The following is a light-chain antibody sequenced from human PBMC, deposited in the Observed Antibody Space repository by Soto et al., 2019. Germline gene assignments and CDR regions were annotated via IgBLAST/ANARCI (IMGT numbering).Light chain of an antibody. V-gene: IGKV2-30*01. CDR3: MDGKDWGT. CDR1: QSLVYRDGNTY. Sequence: DVAMAQSPLSRPVTLGQPASISCRSSQSLVYRDGNTYLNWYQQRLGQSPRRLIYKDSKRDSRIPERFSGSGSGTDFTMKSSRGEAEDVWVYYYMDGKDWGTF. CDR2: KDS. J-gene: IGKJ4*02.